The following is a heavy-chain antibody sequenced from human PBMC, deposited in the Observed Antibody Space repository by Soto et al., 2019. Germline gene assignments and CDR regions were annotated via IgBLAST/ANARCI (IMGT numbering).Heavy chain of an antibody. Sequence: EVQLLESGGGLVQPGGSLRLSCAASGFSFSSYAMSWVRQAPGKGLEWVSAISAGGGNTYYRDSVKGRFTISRDNSKNTLYLQMNSLRAEDTAVYFCDQTTPSIYWFDPWGQGTLVTVSS. CDR1: GFSFSSYA. CDR3: DQTTPSIYWFDP. V-gene: IGHV3-23*01. J-gene: IGHJ5*02. D-gene: IGHD1-1*01. CDR2: ISAGGGNT.